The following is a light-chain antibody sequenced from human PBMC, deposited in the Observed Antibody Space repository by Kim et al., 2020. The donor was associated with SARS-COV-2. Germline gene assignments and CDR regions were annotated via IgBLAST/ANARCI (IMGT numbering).Light chain of an antibody. Sequence: QTVVTQESSFSVSPGETVTLTCGLTSGTVSTKNYASWNQQAPGQTPRTLFYNTNTRSSGVPDRFSASILGNKAALTITGAQADDESDYYCALYVSADTWVFGGGTQLTVL. CDR3: ALYVSADTWV. J-gene: IGLJ7*01. CDR2: NTN. CDR1: SGTVSTKNY. V-gene: IGLV8-61*01.